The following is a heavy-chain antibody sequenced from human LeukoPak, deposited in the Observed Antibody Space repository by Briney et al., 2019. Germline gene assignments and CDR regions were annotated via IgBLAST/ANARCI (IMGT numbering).Heavy chain of an antibody. CDR1: GYTFTSYD. D-gene: IGHD1/OR15-1a*01. Sequence: GASVKVSCKASGYTFTSYDINWVRQATGQGLEWMGWMNPNSGNTGYAQKFQGRVTITRNTSISTAYMELSSLRSEDTAVYYCAREQIRGRGYYYHYMDVWGKGTTVTIPS. J-gene: IGHJ6*03. CDR2: MNPNSGNT. CDR3: AREQIRGRGYYYHYMDV. V-gene: IGHV1-8*03.